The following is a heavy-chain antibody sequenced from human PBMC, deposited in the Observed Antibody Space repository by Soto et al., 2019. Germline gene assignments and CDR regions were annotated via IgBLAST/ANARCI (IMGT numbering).Heavy chain of an antibody. D-gene: IGHD2-15*01. CDR3: ASSTQGSGGSWKTYYYYYMDV. CDR2: ISGSGGST. CDR1: GFTFSSYA. J-gene: IGHJ6*03. Sequence: GGSLRLSCAASGFTFSSYAMSWVRQAPGKGLEWVSAISGSGGSTYYADSVKGRFTISRDNSKNTLYLQMGSLRAEDMAVYYCASSTQGSGGSWKTYYYYYMDVWGKGTTVTVSS. V-gene: IGHV3-23*01.